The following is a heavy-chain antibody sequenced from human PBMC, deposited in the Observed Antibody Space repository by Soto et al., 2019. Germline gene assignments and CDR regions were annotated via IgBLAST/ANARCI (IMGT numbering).Heavy chain of an antibody. CDR2: MNSDGSTT. CDR1: GFTFGNYW. CDR3: ATAEVDY. V-gene: IGHV3-74*01. J-gene: IGHJ4*02. Sequence: LRLSCAASGFTFGNYWMHWVRQAPGKGLEWVSRMNSDGSTTNYADSVKGRFTVSRDNAKNTLYLQMNSLRAEDTAVYYCATAEVDYWGPGTLVTVSS.